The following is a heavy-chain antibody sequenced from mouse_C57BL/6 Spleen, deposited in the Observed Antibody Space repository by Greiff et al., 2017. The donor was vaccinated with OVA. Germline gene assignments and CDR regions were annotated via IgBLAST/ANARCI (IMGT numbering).Heavy chain of an antibody. CDR2: ISSGGDYI. Sequence: EVQRVESGEGLVKPGGSLKLSCAASGFTFSSYAMSWVRQTPEKRLEWVAYISSGGDYIYYADTVKGRFTISRDNARNTLYLQMSSLKSEDTAMYYCTRSWGRDYAMDYWGQGTSVTVSS. D-gene: IGHD3-3*01. V-gene: IGHV5-9-1*02. J-gene: IGHJ4*01. CDR3: TRSWGRDYAMDY. CDR1: GFTFSSYA.